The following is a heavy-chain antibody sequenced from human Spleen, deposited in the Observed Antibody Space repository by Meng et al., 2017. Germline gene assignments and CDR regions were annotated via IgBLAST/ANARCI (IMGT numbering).Heavy chain of an antibody. CDR3: ARIADREAFDY. Sequence: GGSLRPSCAASGFTFSSYDMHWVRQATGKGLEWVSAIGTAGDTYYPGSVKGRFAISRENAKNSLYLQMNSLRAGDTAVYYCARIADREAFDYWGQGTLVTVSS. V-gene: IGHV3-13*01. J-gene: IGHJ4*02. CDR1: GFTFSSYD. D-gene: IGHD6-6*01. CDR2: IGTAGDT.